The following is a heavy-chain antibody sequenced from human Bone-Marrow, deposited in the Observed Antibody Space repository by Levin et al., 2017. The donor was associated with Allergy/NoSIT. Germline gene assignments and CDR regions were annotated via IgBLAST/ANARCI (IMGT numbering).Heavy chain of an antibody. Sequence: SQTLSLTCTVSGGFISSSSYYWGWIRQPPGQGLEWIGSIYYSGSTYYNPSLKSRVTLSVDTSKNQFSLKLSSVTAADTAVYYYASDAYYYDSNGYLIDYWGQGTLVTVSS. J-gene: IGHJ4*02. CDR2: IYYSGST. CDR1: GGFISSSSYY. D-gene: IGHD3-22*01. V-gene: IGHV4-39*07. CDR3: ASDAYYYDSNGYLIDY.